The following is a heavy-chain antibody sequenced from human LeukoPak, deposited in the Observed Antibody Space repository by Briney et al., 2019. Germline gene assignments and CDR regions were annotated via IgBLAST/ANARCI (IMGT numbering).Heavy chain of an antibody. V-gene: IGHV1-24*01. J-gene: IGHJ4*02. Sequence: GASVKVSCKVSGYTLTELSMHWVRQAPGKGLEWMGGFDPEDGETIYAQKFQGRVTMTEDTSTDTAYMELSSLRSEDTAVYYCATKVYSGLSPHTYFDYWGQGTLVTVSS. D-gene: IGHD5-12*01. CDR1: GYTLTELS. CDR3: ATKVYSGLSPHTYFDY. CDR2: FDPEDGET.